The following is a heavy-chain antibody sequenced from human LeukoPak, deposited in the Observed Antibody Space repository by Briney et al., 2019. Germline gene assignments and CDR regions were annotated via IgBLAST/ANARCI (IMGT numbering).Heavy chain of an antibody. CDR1: GFTFSSYG. CDR3: AKLGFDSSGSHSLVDY. Sequence: GGSLRLSCAASGFTFSSYGMHWVRQPPGKGLEWVGFVSYDGSKKFYADFVKGRFSISRDNSKNALYVQMNSLGAEDTALYYCAKLGFDSSGSHSLVDYWGQGTPVTVSS. CDR2: VSYDGSKK. V-gene: IGHV3-30*18. D-gene: IGHD3-22*01. J-gene: IGHJ4*02.